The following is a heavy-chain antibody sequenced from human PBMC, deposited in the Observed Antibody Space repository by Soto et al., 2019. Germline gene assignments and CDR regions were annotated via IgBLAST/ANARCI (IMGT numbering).Heavy chain of an antibody. CDR2: ISWDGGST. CDR1: GFTVDDYT. D-gene: IGHD3-22*01. J-gene: IGHJ4*02. Sequence: GGSLRLSCAASGFTVDDYTMHWVRQAPGKGLEWVSLISWDGGSTYYADSVKGRFTISRDNSKNSLYLQMNSLRTEDTALYYCSKGRYYYDTFARFRSGTVAPIDYWGQGTLVTVSS. V-gene: IGHV3-43*01. CDR3: SKGRYYYDTFARFRSGTVAPIDY.